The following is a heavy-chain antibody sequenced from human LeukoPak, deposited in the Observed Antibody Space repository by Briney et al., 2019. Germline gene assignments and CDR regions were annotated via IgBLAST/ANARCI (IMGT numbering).Heavy chain of an antibody. D-gene: IGHD4-17*01. J-gene: IGHJ4*02. V-gene: IGHV3-49*04. CDR3: TRLRSGYIDF. Sequence: PGGSLRLSCAASGFTFSSYAMSWVRQAPGKGLEWVGLIRSNVHGGTTEYAASVKGRFTISRDDSKRIAYLQMNSLKTEDTALYYCTRLRSGYIDFWGQGTLVTVSS. CDR1: GFTFSSYA. CDR2: IRSNVHGGTT.